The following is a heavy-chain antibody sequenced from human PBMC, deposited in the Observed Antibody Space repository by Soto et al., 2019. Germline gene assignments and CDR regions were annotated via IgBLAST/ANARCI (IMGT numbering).Heavy chain of an antibody. Sequence: QVQLQESGPGLVKPSGTLSLTCDVAGYSSSSTYWWSWVRQSPLAGLEWIGDIYPTTGRANYNPALRSLVTISAYTSKNQFSLNLSSGTDADTAFYYCARHVGVTGTRGFDYWGQGIPVSVSS. J-gene: IGHJ4*02. CDR2: IYPTTGRA. D-gene: IGHD1-1*01. CDR3: ARHVGVTGTRGFDY. CDR1: GYSSSSTYW. V-gene: IGHV4-4*02.